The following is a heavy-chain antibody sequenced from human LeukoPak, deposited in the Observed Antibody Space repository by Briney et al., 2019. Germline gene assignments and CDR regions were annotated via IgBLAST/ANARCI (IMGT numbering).Heavy chain of an antibody. Sequence: QPGGSLRLSCAVSGFTVSSNYMSWVRQAPGKGLEWVSVIYSGGNTYYAESVKGRFTISRDNAKNSLYLQLSSLRPEDTALYYCAKHMRATNTYSFFGLDVWGQGTTVTVSS. V-gene: IGHV3-66*04. CDR2: IYSGGNT. CDR3: AKHMRATNTYSFFGLDV. J-gene: IGHJ6*02. D-gene: IGHD1-26*01. CDR1: GFTVSSNY.